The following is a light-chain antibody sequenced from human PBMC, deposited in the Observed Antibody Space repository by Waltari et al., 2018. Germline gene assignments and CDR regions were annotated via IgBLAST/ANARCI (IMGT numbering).Light chain of an antibody. CDR3: SSYTSSNTWV. Sequence: QSALTQPASVSGSPGQSITISCIGTSSDIGGYNYVSWYQQHPGQAPTVMIYDVTKRPSGVSIRFAGPKYGSPASLTISGLQAEDEADYYCSSYTSSNTWVFGGGTKLTVL. CDR2: DVT. CDR1: SSDIGGYNY. V-gene: IGLV2-14*01. J-gene: IGLJ3*02.